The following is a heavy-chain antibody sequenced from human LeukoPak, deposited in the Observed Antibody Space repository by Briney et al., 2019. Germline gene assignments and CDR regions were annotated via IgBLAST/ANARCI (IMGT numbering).Heavy chain of an antibody. D-gene: IGHD2-2*01. CDR3: ARGRVVPAAIQFTFYYYYGMDV. Sequence: PSETLSLTCTVSGGSMSPYHWGWIRQPPGKGLEWTGYIYYSGSTNYNPSLKSRVTISVDTSKNQFSLKLSSVTAADTAVYYCARGRVVPAAIQFTFYYYYGMDVWGQGTTVTVSS. J-gene: IGHJ6*02. CDR2: IYYSGST. V-gene: IGHV4-59*01. CDR1: GGSMSPYH.